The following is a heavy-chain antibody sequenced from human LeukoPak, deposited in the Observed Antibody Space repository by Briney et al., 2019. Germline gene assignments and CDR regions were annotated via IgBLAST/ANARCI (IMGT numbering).Heavy chain of an antibody. V-gene: IGHV4-39*01. D-gene: IGHD6-19*01. CDR1: GGSISSSSYY. CDR2: IYYSGGT. CDR3: ARRMSAVAGSYYYYGMDV. J-gene: IGHJ6*02. Sequence: SETLSLTCTVSGGSISSSSYYWGWIRQPPGKGLEWIGSIYYSGGTYYNPSLKSRVTISVDTSKNQFSLKLSSVTAADTAVYYCARRMSAVAGSYYYYGMDVWGQGTTVTVSS.